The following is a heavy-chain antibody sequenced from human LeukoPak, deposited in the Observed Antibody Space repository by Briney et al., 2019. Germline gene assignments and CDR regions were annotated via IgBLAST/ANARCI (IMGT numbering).Heavy chain of an antibody. Sequence: SETLSLTCTVSGYSMSSGYYWSWIRQPAGKGLEWIGRIYTSGSTNYNPSLKSRVTISVDTSKNQFSLKLSSVTAADTAVYYCARGTVLLWFGELLEYYFDYWGQGTLVTVSS. CDR3: ARGTVLLWFGELLEYYFDY. V-gene: IGHV4-61*02. J-gene: IGHJ4*02. CDR1: GYSMSSGYY. D-gene: IGHD3-10*01. CDR2: IYTSGST.